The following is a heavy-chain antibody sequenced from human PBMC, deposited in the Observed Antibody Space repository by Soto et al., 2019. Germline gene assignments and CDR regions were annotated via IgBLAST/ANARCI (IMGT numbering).Heavy chain of an antibody. D-gene: IGHD3-10*01. Sequence: QVQLVESGGGVVQPGRSLRLSCAASGFTFSSCGMHWVRQAPGKGLEWVAVISYDGSNKYYADSVKGRFTISRDNSKNTLYLQMNSLRAEDTAVYYCAKWGGPVWLNYYYGMDVWGQGTTVTVSS. V-gene: IGHV3-30*18. CDR1: GFTFSSCG. CDR3: AKWGGPVWLNYYYGMDV. J-gene: IGHJ6*02. CDR2: ISYDGSNK.